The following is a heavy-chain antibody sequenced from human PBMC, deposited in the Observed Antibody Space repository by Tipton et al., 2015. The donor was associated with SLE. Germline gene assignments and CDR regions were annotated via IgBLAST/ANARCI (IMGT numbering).Heavy chain of an antibody. D-gene: IGHD3-10*01. CDR1: GGSISSGSVY. Sequence: TLSLTCSVSGGSISSGSVYWGGIRQPVGKGLEWIGSIYYTGRSYYNPTLKSRVTISVDTSKNQFSLKLNSMTAADTAVYYCVRLEWFREDSWGQGTLVIASS. CDR2: IYYTGRS. CDR3: VRLEWFREDS. V-gene: IGHV4-39*07. J-gene: IGHJ4*02.